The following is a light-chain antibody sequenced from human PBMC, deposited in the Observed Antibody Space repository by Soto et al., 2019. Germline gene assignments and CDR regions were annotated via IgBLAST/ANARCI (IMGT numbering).Light chain of an antibody. V-gene: IGLV2-8*01. CDR1: SSDVGGYNY. CDR2: EVS. CDR3: SSDAGSNKSV. Sequence: SLLTQPPSPSGSSGQSVTISCTGTSSDVGGYNYVSWYQQHPGKAPKLMIYEVSKRPSGAPDRFSRSKSGNTASLTVSGLQAEDVADYYCSSDAGSNKSVFGTGTKVTVL. J-gene: IGLJ1*01.